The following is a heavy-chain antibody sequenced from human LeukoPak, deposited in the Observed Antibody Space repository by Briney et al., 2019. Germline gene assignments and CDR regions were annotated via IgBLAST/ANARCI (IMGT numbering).Heavy chain of an antibody. V-gene: IGHV4-61*01. CDR2: IYYSGST. CDR3: ARLSTAGGTFDF. CDR1: GGSVSSGSYY. D-gene: IGHD3-10*01. Sequence: SETLSLTCTVSGGSVSSGSYYWSWIRQPPGKGLEWIGYIYYSGSTNYNPSLKSRVTISVDTSKNQFSLKLSSVTAADTAVYYCARLSTAGGTFDFWGQGTMVTVSS. J-gene: IGHJ3*01.